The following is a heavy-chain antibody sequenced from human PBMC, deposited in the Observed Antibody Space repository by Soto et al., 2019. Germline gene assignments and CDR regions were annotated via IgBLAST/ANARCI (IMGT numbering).Heavy chain of an antibody. Sequence: GGSLRLSCEVSGLTFNDAWMTWVRQAPGKGLEWVGRIKSYTDGGTTDYAAAVKGRFTISRDDSKNTVYLQVNSLKTEDAAVYYCATAPGNWGSAPLDFWGQGTLVTVSS. D-gene: IGHD7-27*01. J-gene: IGHJ4*02. CDR1: GLTFNDAW. V-gene: IGHV3-15*07. CDR3: ATAPGNWGSAPLDF. CDR2: IKSYTDGGTT.